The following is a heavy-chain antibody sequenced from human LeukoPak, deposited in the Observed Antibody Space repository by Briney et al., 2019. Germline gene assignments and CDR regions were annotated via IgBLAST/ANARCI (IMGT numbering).Heavy chain of an antibody. CDR3: ARGNLRRAANWFDP. V-gene: IGHV4-34*01. CDR1: GGSFSGYY. D-gene: IGHD6-13*01. J-gene: IGHJ5*02. Sequence: PSETLSLTCAVYGGSFSGYYWSWIRQPPGKGLEWIGEINHSGSTNYNPSLKSRVTMSVDTSKNQFSLKLSSVTAADTAVYYCARGNLRRAANWFDPWGQGTLVTVSS. CDR2: INHSGST.